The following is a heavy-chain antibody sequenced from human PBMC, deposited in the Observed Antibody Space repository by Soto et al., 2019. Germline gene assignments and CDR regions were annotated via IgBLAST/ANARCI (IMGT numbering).Heavy chain of an antibody. CDR3: ARETYYYDSSGYRGDAFDI. Sequence: ESGGGLVQPGGSLRLSCAASGFTFSDHYMDWVRQAPGKGLEWVGRTRNKANSYTTEYAASVKGRFTISRDDSKNSLYLQMNSLKTEDTAVYYCARETYYYDSSGYRGDAFDIWGQGTMVTVSS. CDR1: GFTFSDHY. J-gene: IGHJ3*02. CDR2: TRNKANSYTT. D-gene: IGHD3-22*01. V-gene: IGHV3-72*01.